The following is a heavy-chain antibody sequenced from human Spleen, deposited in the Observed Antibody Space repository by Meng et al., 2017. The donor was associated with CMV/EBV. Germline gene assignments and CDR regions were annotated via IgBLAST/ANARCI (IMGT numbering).Heavy chain of an antibody. D-gene: IGHD4-23*01. CDR1: GFTFSSYA. CDR3: ARVRRNSDWYFDL. J-gene: IGHJ2*01. V-gene: IGHV3-30-3*01. CDR2: ISYDGSNK. Sequence: QVQLVESGGGVVQPARSLSLSCAASGFTFSSYAMHWVRQAPGKGLEWVAVISYDGSNKYYADSVKGRFTISRDNSKNTLYLQMNSLRAEDTAVYYCARVRRNSDWYFDLWGRGTLVTVSS.